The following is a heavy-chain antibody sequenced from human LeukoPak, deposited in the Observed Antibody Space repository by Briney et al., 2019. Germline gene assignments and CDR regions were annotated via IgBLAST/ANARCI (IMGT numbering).Heavy chain of an antibody. D-gene: IGHD1-26*01. V-gene: IGHV3-23*01. CDR3: AKLVGGLPFDL. J-gene: IGHJ3*01. CDR1: GLTFSSYA. CDR2: ISGSGDTT. Sequence: GGSLRLSCVASGLTFSSYAMSWVRQAPGKGLEWVSTISGSGDTTYYADSVKGRFTISRDNSKNSLYLQMNSLRVEDTALYYCAKLVGGLPFDLWGQGTEVTVSS.